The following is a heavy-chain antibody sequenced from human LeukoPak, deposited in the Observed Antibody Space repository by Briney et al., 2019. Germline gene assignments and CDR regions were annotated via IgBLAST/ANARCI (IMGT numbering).Heavy chain of an antibody. CDR2: ITGSGVST. CDR1: GATFSTYA. J-gene: IGHJ4*02. CDR3: AKGVVGVTSPNSLDY. D-gene: IGHD1-26*01. Sequence: GGSLRLSCAASGATFSTYAMTWVRQTPGKGLEWVSAITGSGVSTFYADSVKGRFTISRDNSKNTLFLQMNSLRADDTAVYYCAKGVVGVTSPNSLDYWGQGTLVTVSS. V-gene: IGHV3-23*01.